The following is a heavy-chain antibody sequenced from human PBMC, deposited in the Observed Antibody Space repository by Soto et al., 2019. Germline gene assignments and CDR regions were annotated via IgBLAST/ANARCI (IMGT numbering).Heavy chain of an antibody. CDR3: AIFSGWPAAQEYGMDV. CDR2: IIPIFGTA. V-gene: IGHV1-69*01. J-gene: IGHJ6*02. Sequence: QVQLVQSGAEVKKPGSSVKVSCKASGGTFSSYAISWVRQAPGQGLEWMGGIIPIFGTANYAQKVQGRVTITADESTSTAYMELSSLRSEDTAVYYCAIFSGWPAAQEYGMDVWGQGTAVTVSS. D-gene: IGHD6-19*01. CDR1: GGTFSSYA.